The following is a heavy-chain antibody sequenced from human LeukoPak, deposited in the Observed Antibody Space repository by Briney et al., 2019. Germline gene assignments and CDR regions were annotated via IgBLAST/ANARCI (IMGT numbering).Heavy chain of an antibody. Sequence: GRSLRLSCAASGFTFDDYAMHGVRQAPGKGLEWVSGISWNSGSIGYADSVKGRFTISRDNAKNSLYLQMNSLRAEDTALYYCAKDIDSTTAMGTFDIWGQGTMVTVSS. V-gene: IGHV3-9*01. CDR1: GFTFDDYA. D-gene: IGHD2-2*01. CDR3: AKDIDSTTAMGTFDI. J-gene: IGHJ3*02. CDR2: ISWNSGSI.